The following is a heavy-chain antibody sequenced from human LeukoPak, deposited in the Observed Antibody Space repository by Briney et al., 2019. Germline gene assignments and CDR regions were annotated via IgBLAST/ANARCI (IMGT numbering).Heavy chain of an antibody. J-gene: IGHJ4*02. CDR1: GFTFSSYS. CDR3: ARDPNNWNYKTLYLTDY. Sequence: PGGSLRLSCAASGFTFSSYSMNWVRQAPGKGLEWVSSISSSSSYIYYADSVKGRFTISRDNAKNSLYLQMNSLRAEDTAVYYCARDPNNWNYKTLYLTDYWGQGTLVTVSS. V-gene: IGHV3-21*01. D-gene: IGHD1-7*01. CDR2: ISSSSSYI.